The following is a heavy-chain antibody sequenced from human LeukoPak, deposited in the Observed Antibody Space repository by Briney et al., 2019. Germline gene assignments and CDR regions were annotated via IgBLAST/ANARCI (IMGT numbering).Heavy chain of an antibody. CDR1: GGTFSSYA. J-gene: IGHJ6*02. V-gene: IGHV1-69*04. CDR3: ARDFQEAGMDV. D-gene: IGHD2/OR15-2a*01. CDR2: IIPILGIA. Sequence: SVKVSCKASGGTFSSYAISWVRQAPGQGLEWMGRIIPILGIANYAQKFQGRVTITADKSTSTAYMELSSLRSEDTAVYYYARDFQEAGMDVWGQGTTVTVSS.